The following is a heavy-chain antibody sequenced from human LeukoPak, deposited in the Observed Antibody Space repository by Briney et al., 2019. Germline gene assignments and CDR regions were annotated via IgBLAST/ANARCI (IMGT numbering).Heavy chain of an antibody. V-gene: IGHV1-24*01. J-gene: IGHJ4*02. CDR3: ATSSACWSSSWLRHFDY. D-gene: IGHD6-13*01. Sequence: ASVKVSCKVSGYTLTELSMHWVRQAPGKGLEWMGGFDPEDGETIYAQKFQGRVTMTEDTSTDTAYMELSSLRSEDTAVYYCATSSACWSSSWLRHFDYWGQGTLVTVSS. CDR1: GYTLTELS. CDR2: FDPEDGET.